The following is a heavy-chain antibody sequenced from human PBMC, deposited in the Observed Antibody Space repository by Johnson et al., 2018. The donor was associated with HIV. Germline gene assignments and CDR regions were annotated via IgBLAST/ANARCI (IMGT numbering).Heavy chain of an antibody. CDR3: AREPFTPAGSDAFDS. CDR1: GFTFDDYG. J-gene: IGHJ3*02. V-gene: IGHV3-66*01. D-gene: IGHD2-15*01. Sequence: VQLVESGGGVVQPGGSLRLSCAASGFTFDDYGMSWVRQAPGKGLEWVSVIYSGGSTYYADSVKGRFTVSRDNSKNSLYLQMNSLGAEDTAVYYCAREPFTPAGSDAFDSWGQGTMVTVSS. CDR2: IYSGGST.